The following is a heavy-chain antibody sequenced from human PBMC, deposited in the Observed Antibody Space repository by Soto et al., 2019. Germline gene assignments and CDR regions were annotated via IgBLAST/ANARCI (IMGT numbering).Heavy chain of an antibody. D-gene: IGHD6-6*01. CDR2: ITSGRSFI. V-gene: IGHV3-21*01. CDR1: GFTFSSYT. J-gene: IGHJ5*02. Sequence: GGNLGLSCAASGFTFSSYTMSWVRQAPGKGLEWVSSITSGRSFIYYAESVKGRFTISRDNANDSLYLHMNSLRAEDTAVYYCALFSSLNLLNLFAPCGQRSLVTVSS. CDR3: ALFSSLNLLNLFAP.